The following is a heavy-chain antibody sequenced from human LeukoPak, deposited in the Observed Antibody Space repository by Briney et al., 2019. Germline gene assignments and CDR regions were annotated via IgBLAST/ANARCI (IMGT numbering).Heavy chain of an antibody. CDR2: IYYSRGT. V-gene: IGHV4-59*08. Sequence: SETLSLTSTVSGGSITTYYWSWIRQPPGKGLEWIGYIYYSRGTMYNPSVKSRVTISIDTSKSQLSLKVNSVTAADTAVYYCARHDDIPIFRNGLDVWGQGTTVTVSS. CDR3: ARHDDIPIFRNGLDV. CDR1: GGSITTYY. J-gene: IGHJ6*02. D-gene: IGHD1-1*01.